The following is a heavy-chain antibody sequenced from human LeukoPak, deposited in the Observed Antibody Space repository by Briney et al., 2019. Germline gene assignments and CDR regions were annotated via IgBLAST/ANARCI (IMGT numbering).Heavy chain of an antibody. CDR2: MNPNSGNT. Sequence: ASVKVSCRASGYTFTSYDINWVRQATGQGLEWMGWMNPNSGNTGYAQKFQGRVTMTRNTSISTAYMELSSLRSEDTAMYYCVRAHGRDYMDVWGKGTTVTISS. J-gene: IGHJ6*03. V-gene: IGHV1-8*01. CDR3: VRAHGRDYMDV. CDR1: GYTFTSYD. D-gene: IGHD2-15*01.